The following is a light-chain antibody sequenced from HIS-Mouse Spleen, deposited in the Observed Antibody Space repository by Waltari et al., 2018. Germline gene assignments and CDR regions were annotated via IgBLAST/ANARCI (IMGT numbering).Light chain of an antibody. CDR1: KLGDKY. Sequence: SYELTQPPSVPVSPGQTASITCSGDKLGDKYACWYQQKPGQSPVLVIYQDSKRPSGIPERFSGSNSGNTATLPISGTQAMDEADYYCQAWDSSYVVFGGGTKLTVL. J-gene: IGLJ2*01. V-gene: IGLV3-1*01. CDR3: QAWDSSYVV. CDR2: QDS.